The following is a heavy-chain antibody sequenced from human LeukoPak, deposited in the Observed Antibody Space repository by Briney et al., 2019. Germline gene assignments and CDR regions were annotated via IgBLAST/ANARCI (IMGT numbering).Heavy chain of an antibody. D-gene: IGHD5-18*01. J-gene: IGHJ4*02. Sequence: SVKVSCKASGGTFSSYAISWVRQAPGQGLEWMGGIIPIFGTANYAQKFQGRVTITADESTSTAYMELSSLRSEDTAVYYCARPGSGYSYGLYFDYWGQGTLVTVSS. CDR1: GGTFSSYA. CDR3: ARPGSGYSYGLYFDY. CDR2: IIPIFGTA. V-gene: IGHV1-69*13.